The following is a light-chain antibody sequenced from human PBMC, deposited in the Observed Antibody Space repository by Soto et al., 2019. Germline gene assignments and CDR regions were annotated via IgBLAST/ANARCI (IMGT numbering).Light chain of an antibody. J-gene: IGKJ1*01. CDR1: QSLSGDY. Sequence: EIVLTQSPGTLSLSPGDRATLSCRASQSLSGDYLAWYQQKPGQAPRLLSYDASRRATDLPASFSGSGFGADFALTISRLEPADFAVYFCQEYYTFPRTCGQGTKVEIQ. V-gene: IGKV3-20*01. CDR2: DAS. CDR3: QEYYTFPRT.